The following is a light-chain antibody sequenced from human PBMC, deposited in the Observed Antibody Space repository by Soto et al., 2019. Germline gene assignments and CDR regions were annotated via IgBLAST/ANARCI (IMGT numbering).Light chain of an antibody. CDR1: QGIGST. CDR3: QQSYSTPIT. Sequence: EIVMTQSPATLSVSPGERATLSCRASQGIGSTLAWYQQKPGQTPRLLIYGASTRATGVPARFRGRGSGTDFTLTISSLQPEDFATYYCQQSYSTPITFGQGTRLEIK. V-gene: IGKV3-15*01. J-gene: IGKJ5*01. CDR2: GAS.